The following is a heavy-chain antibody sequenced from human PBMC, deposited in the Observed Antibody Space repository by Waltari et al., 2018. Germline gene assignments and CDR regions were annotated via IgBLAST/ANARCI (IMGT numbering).Heavy chain of an antibody. J-gene: IGHJ5*02. V-gene: IGHV4-59*01. CDR2: ISYSGST. Sequence: QVQLQESGPGLVKPSETLSLTCTVSGGSISSYYWSWIRQPPGKGLEWIGFISYSGSTNYNPSLNSRVTISVDTSKKQFSLKMSSINAADTAVYYCARMSSSWDANWFDPWGQGTLVTVSS. D-gene: IGHD6-13*01. CDR1: GGSISSYY. CDR3: ARMSSSWDANWFDP.